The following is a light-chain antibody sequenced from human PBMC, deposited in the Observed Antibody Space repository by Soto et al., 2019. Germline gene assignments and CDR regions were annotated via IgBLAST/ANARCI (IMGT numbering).Light chain of an antibody. Sequence: EIVMTQSPATVSVSPGERATLSCRASQSVSSKLAWYQQKPGQPPRLLIYDASARATGVPARFSGSGSGTDVILTISSLQSEDFAVYYCQQYNDWPPYTFGQGTKLDMK. V-gene: IGKV3-15*01. CDR3: QQYNDWPPYT. J-gene: IGKJ2*01. CDR1: QSVSSK. CDR2: DAS.